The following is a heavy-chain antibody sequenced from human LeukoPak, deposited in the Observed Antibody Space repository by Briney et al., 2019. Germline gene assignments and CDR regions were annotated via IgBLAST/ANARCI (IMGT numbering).Heavy chain of an antibody. V-gene: IGHV1-24*01. CDR3: VTYYYDSSGYFNLDY. J-gene: IGHJ4*02. CDR1: GYTLTELS. CDR2: FDPEDGET. Sequence: ASVKVSCKVSGYTLTELSMHWVRQAPGKGLEWMGGFDPEDGETIYAQKFQGRVTMTEDTSTDTAYVELSSLRSEDTAVYYCVTYYYDSSGYFNLDYWGQGTPVTVSS. D-gene: IGHD3-22*01.